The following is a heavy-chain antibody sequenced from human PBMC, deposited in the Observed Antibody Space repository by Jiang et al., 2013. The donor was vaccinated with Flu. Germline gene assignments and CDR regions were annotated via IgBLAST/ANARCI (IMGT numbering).Heavy chain of an antibody. J-gene: IGHJ4*02. Sequence: GPGLVKPSETLSLTCTVSDGSITTYYWSWFRQSPGKGLESIGYIFHTGGTNSNPSLKGRATISIDTSKSQFSLTLNSVTAADTAVYFCARTTRVPDNWGQGTLITVSS. CDR2: IFHTGGT. V-gene: IGHV4-59*01. CDR1: DGSITTYY. CDR3: ARTTRVPDN. D-gene: IGHD1-1*01.